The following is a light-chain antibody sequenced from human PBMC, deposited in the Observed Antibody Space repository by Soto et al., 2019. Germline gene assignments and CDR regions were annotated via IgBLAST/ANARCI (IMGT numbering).Light chain of an antibody. CDR2: GVS. CDR1: QSVRSGY. V-gene: IGKV3-20*01. J-gene: IGKJ5*01. Sequence: ETVLTQSPGTLSLSPGGRATLSCRASQSVRSGYLAWYQQKPGQAPRLLIYGVSTGATGIPDRFSGSGSGTDFTLTINSLQAEDCAVYYCQQCYNWPRTFGQGTRLENK. CDR3: QQCYNWPRT.